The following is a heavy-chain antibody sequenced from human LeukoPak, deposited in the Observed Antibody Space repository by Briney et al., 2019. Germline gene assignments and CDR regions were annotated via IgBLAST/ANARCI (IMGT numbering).Heavy chain of an antibody. CDR2: INPSGGST. D-gene: IGHD3-16*01. CDR3: ATPLKRGVRNDAFDI. Sequence: ASVKVSCKASGYTFTSYYMRWVRQAPGQGLEWMGIINPSGGSTSYAQKFQGRVTMTRDTSTSTVYMELSSLRSEDTAVYYCATPLKRGVRNDAFDIWGQGTMVTVSS. CDR1: GYTFTSYY. J-gene: IGHJ3*02. V-gene: IGHV1-46*03.